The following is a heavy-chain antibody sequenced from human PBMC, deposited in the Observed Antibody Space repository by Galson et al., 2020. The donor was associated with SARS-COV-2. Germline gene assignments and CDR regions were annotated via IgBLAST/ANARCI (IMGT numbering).Heavy chain of an antibody. CDR1: GGTFSSYA. V-gene: IGHV1-69*13. CDR3: ARGRTYYYGSGSYYSNYYYYGRDV. J-gene: IGHJ6*02. Sequence: SVKVSCKASGGTFSSYAISWVRQAPGQGLEWMGGIIPIFGAANYAQKFQGRVTITADESTSTAYMELSSLRSEDTAVYYCARGRTYYYGSGSYYSNYYYYGRDVWGQGTTVTVSS. CDR2: IIPIFGAA. D-gene: IGHD3-10*01.